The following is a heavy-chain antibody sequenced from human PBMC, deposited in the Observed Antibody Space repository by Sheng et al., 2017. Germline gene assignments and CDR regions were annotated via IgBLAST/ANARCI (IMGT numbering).Heavy chain of an antibody. V-gene: IGHV4-34*01. Sequence: QVQLQQWGAGLLKPSETLSLTCAVYGGSFSGYYWSWIRQPPGKGLEWIGEINHSGSTNYNPSLKSRVTISVDTSKNQFSLKLSSVTAADTAVYYCARAHKYCSSTSCYAVLYYYYYGMTSGAKGPRSPS. D-gene: IGHD2-2*01. CDR3: ARAHKYCSSTSCYAVLYYYYYGMTS. J-gene: IGHJ6*02. CDR2: INHSGST. CDR1: GGSFSGYY.